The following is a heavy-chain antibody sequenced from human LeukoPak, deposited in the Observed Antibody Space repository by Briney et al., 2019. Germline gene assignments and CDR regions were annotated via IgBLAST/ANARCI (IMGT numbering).Heavy chain of an antibody. D-gene: IGHD6-13*01. V-gene: IGHV3-74*01. CDR1: GFIFSDYW. CDR2: INRDGTGT. J-gene: IGHJ6*03. Sequence: GGSLRLSCAPSGFIFSDYWFHWVRQTPGQGLVWVAAINRDGTGTSHADSVRGRFTVSRDNAKNTLYLQLNSLRGDDTAVYYCVKDCPGDSSPEGVCHYYMDVWGKGTTVTVSS. CDR3: VKDCPGDSSPEGVCHYYMDV.